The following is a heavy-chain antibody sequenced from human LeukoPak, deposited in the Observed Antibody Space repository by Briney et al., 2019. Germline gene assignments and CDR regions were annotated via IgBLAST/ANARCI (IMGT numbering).Heavy chain of an antibody. Sequence: PSETLSLTCTVSGGSISSSDYYWGWIRQPPGKGLEWIRNIYYSGSTYYNPSLKSRVTIYVDTSKNQFSLKLNSVTAADTAVYYCARWVATPRGYFDYWGQGTLVTVSS. V-gene: IGHV4-39*01. CDR2: IYYSGST. CDR3: ARWVATPRGYFDY. J-gene: IGHJ4*02. D-gene: IGHD5-12*01. CDR1: GGSISSSDYY.